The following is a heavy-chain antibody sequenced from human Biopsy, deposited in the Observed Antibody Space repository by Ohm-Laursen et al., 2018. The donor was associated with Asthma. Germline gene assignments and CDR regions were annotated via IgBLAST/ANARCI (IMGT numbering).Heavy chain of an antibody. CDR2: ISYTGSA. Sequence: SDTLSLTCTVSGGSMSSSSYYWGWIRQPPGKGLEWMGSISYTGSAYHNPSLKSRVTISVDASKNQFSLKLTSVTAADTAVYYCARGVDRVTGLLDHFDSWGQGTLVTVSS. D-gene: IGHD2-21*02. J-gene: IGHJ4*02. CDR3: ARGVDRVTGLLDHFDS. V-gene: IGHV4-39*07. CDR1: GGSMSSSSYY.